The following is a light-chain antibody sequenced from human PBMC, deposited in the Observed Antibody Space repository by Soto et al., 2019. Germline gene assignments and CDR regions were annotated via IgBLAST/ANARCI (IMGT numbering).Light chain of an antibody. J-gene: IGKJ3*01. CDR1: QGISSA. CDR3: QLSDDYPFT. Sequence: AIPLTQSPSSLSAYVGDSVSITCRASQGISSALAWYQQKPRRAPKLLIYDASSLEGGGPSRFSGSRSGTDCTLTVSSLQPEDFATFKCQLSDDYPFTFDPGTKVDVE. CDR2: DAS. V-gene: IGKV1D-13*01.